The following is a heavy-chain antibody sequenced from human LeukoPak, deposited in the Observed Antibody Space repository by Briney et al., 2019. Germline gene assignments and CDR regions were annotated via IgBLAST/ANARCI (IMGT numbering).Heavy chain of an antibody. CDR2: ISGSGGST. J-gene: IGHJ2*01. CDR3: AKSQGDYGGYWYFDL. Sequence: GGSLRLSCAASGFTFSSYAMSWVRQAPAKGLEWVSAISGSGGSTYYADSVKGRFTISRDNSKNTLYLQMNSLRAEDTAVYYCAKSQGDYGGYWYFDLWGRGTLVTVSS. V-gene: IGHV3-23*01. CDR1: GFTFSSYA. D-gene: IGHD4-17*01.